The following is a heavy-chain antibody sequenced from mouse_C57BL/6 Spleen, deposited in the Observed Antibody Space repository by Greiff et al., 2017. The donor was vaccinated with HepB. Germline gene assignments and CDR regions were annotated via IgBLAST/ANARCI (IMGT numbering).Heavy chain of an antibody. Sequence: VQLKQSGAELVRPGASVKLSCTASGFNIKDYYMHWVKQRPEQGLEWIGRIDPEDGDTEYAPKFQGKATMTADTSSNTAYLQLSSLTSEDTAVYYCTRDRDGYLAWFAYWGQGTLVTVSA. CDR1: GFNIKDYY. V-gene: IGHV14-1*01. CDR3: TRDRDGYLAWFAY. CDR2: IDPEDGDT. J-gene: IGHJ3*01. D-gene: IGHD2-3*01.